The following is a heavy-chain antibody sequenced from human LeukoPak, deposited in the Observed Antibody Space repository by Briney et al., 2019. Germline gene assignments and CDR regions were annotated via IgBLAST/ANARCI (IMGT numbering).Heavy chain of an antibody. Sequence: ASVKVSCKAFDSTFNSQGFSWVRQAPGQGLEWMGWISAYNGNTRFARKLQDRVSMTTDTSTPTAYMELRSLTSDDTATYYCARDSTLCRGTNCYQNDPFDIWGQGTMVTVSS. J-gene: IGHJ3*02. CDR3: ARDSTLCRGTNCYQNDPFDI. CDR1: DSTFNSQG. CDR2: ISAYNGNT. D-gene: IGHD2-2*01. V-gene: IGHV1-18*01.